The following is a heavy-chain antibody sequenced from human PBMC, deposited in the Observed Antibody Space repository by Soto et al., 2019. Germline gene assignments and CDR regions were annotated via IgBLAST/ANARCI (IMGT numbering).Heavy chain of an antibody. J-gene: IGHJ6*03. CDR2: ISSSSSYI. CDR1: GFTFSSYS. D-gene: IGHD2-15*01. V-gene: IGHV3-21*01. CDR3: ARDGQRVVAASNYYYMDV. Sequence: GGSLRLSCAASGFTFSSYSMNWVRQAPGKGLEWVSSISSSSSYIYYADSVKGRFTISRDNAKNSLYLQMNSLRAEDTAVYYCARDGQRVVAASNYYYMDVGGKGTTVTGSS.